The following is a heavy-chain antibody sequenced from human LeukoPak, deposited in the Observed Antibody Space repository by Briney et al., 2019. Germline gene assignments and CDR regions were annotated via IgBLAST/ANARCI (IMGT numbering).Heavy chain of an antibody. CDR2: IWHDGSHS. D-gene: IGHD4-17*01. CDR1: GFTFRNYG. CDR3: TKDSDAYGDPYFDS. J-gene: IGHJ4*02. V-gene: IGHV3-33*06. Sequence: PGGSLRLSCAASGFTFRNYGFHWVRQAPGKGLEWVAVIWHDGSHSYYSDSVKGRFTISRDDAKNTVYLQMDSLRAEDTAIYFCTKDSDAYGDPYFDSWGQGALVTVSS.